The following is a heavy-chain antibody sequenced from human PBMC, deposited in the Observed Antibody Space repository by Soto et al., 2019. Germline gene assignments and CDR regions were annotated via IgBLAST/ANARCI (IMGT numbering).Heavy chain of an antibody. Sequence: ASVKVSCKASGYTFTSYGISWVRQAPGQGLEWMGWISAYNGNTNYAQKLQGRVTMTTDTSTSTAYMELRSLRSDDTAVYYCARVRGGPYYDFWSGPANYYMDVWGKGTTVTVSS. V-gene: IGHV1-18*01. D-gene: IGHD3-3*01. CDR3: ARVRGGPYYDFWSGPANYYMDV. J-gene: IGHJ6*03. CDR1: GYTFTSYG. CDR2: ISAYNGNT.